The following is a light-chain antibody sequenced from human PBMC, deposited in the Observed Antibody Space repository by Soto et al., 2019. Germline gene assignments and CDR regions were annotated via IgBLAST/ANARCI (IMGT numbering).Light chain of an antibody. J-gene: IGKJ3*01. CDR1: QSITNF. CDR3: QQTYSAPFT. V-gene: IGKV1-39*01. Sequence: DIQMTQSPSSLSASVGDRVTITCRASQSITNFLNWYQQKPGKAPNLLIYAASSLQSGVPLRFSGSGSGTDFTLTISSLQPEDFATYYCQQTYSAPFTFGPGTKVDIK. CDR2: AAS.